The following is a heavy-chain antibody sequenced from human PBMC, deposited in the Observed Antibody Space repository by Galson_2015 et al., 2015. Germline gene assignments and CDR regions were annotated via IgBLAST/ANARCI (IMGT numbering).Heavy chain of an antibody. CDR3: ARGLRYFDWLLDYYYGMDV. J-gene: IGHJ6*02. CDR2: ISSSSTI. Sequence: SLRLSCAASGFTFSSYSMNWVRQAPGKGLEWVSYISSSSTIYYADSVKGRFTISRDNAKNSLYLQMNSLRDEDTAVYYCARGLRYFDWLLDYYYGMDVWGQGTTVTVSS. D-gene: IGHD3-9*01. CDR1: GFTFSSYS. V-gene: IGHV3-48*02.